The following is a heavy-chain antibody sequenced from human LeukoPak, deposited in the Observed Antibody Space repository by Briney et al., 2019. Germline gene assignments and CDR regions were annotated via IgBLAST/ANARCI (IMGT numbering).Heavy chain of an antibody. CDR1: GGSISSYY. V-gene: IGHV4-4*07. CDR2: IYTSGST. CDR3: ARERGGGGWFNSGYYFDY. D-gene: IGHD1-20*01. J-gene: IGHJ4*02. Sequence: SETLSLTCTVSGGSISSYYWSWIRQPAGKGLEWIGRIYTSGSTNYNPSLKSRVTMSVDTSKNQFSLKLSSVTAADTAVYYCARERGGGGWFNSGYYFDYWGQGTLVTVSS.